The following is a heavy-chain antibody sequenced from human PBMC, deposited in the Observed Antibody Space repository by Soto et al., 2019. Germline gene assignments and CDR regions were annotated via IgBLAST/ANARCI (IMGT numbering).Heavy chain of an antibody. D-gene: IGHD3-22*01. Sequence: ASVKVSCKASGHTFTGYYMHWVRQAPGQGLEWMGWINPNSGGTNYAQKFQGWVTMTRDTSISTAYMELSRLRSGDTAVYYCARTSTYYYDSSGYYPYYYYGMDVWGQGTTVTVSS. CDR1: GHTFTGYY. V-gene: IGHV1-2*04. J-gene: IGHJ6*02. CDR2: INPNSGGT. CDR3: ARTSTYYYDSSGYYPYYYYGMDV.